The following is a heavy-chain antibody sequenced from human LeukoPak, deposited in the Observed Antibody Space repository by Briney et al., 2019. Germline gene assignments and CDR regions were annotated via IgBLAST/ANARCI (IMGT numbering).Heavy chain of an antibody. CDR3: ARDELNYDFWSGYALIAFDI. J-gene: IGHJ3*02. Sequence: PSETLSLTCTVSGGSISSYYWSWIRQPAGKGLEWIGRIYTSGSTNYNPSLKSRVTMSVDTSKNQFSLKLSSVTAADTAVYYCARDELNYDFWSGYALIAFDIWGQGTMVTVS. CDR1: GGSISSYY. CDR2: IYTSGST. V-gene: IGHV4-4*07. D-gene: IGHD3-3*01.